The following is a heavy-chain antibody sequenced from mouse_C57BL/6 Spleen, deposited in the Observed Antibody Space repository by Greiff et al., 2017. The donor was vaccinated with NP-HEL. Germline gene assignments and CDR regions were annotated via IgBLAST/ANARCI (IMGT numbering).Heavy chain of an antibody. CDR2: IYPGDGDT. J-gene: IGHJ2*01. D-gene: IGHD1-1*01. V-gene: IGHV1-80*01. CDR3: ARSSYGSRYYFDY. CDR1: GYAFSSYW. Sequence: VQLQQSGAELVKPGASVKISCKASGYAFSSYWMNWVKQRPGKGLEWIGQIYPGDGDTNYNGKFKGKATLTADKSSSTAYMQLSSLTSEDSAVYFCARSSYGSRYYFDYWGQGTTLTVSS.